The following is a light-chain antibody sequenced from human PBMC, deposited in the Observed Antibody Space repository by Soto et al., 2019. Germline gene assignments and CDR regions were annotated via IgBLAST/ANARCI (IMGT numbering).Light chain of an antibody. Sequence: QSVLTQPASVSGSPGPSITISCTGASSDVGDYNYVSWYQNHPGKDPKHLIYEVTNRTSGDSDRFYGYKSGNVASLAISWLQAEDEADYYCSSYTSSSTYDFGPGTKVTVL. CDR1: SSDVGDYNY. J-gene: IGLJ1*01. CDR3: SSYTSSSTYD. V-gene: IGLV2-14*01. CDR2: EVT.